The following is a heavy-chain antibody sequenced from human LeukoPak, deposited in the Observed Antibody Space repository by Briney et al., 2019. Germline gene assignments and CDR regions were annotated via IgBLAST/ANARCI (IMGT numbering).Heavy chain of an antibody. Sequence: PSETLSLTCTVSGGSISSYYWSWIRQPPGKGLEWIGYIYYSGSTNYNPSLKSRVTISVDTSKNQFSLKPSSVTAADTAVYYCAREEVGGLDYWGQGTLVTVSS. V-gene: IGHV4-59*01. CDR2: IYYSGST. CDR3: AREEVGGLDY. J-gene: IGHJ4*02. CDR1: GGSISSYY. D-gene: IGHD3-16*01.